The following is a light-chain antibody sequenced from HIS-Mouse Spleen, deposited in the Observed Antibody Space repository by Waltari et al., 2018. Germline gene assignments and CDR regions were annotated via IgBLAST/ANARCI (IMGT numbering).Light chain of an antibody. Sequence: EIVLTQSPATLSLSPGERATLSCRASQSVSSYLAWYQQKPGQAPRLLINDASNRATGIPARFSGSGSGTDFTFTISSLEPEYFAVYYCQQRSNWPLTFGGGTKVEIK. J-gene: IGKJ4*01. CDR2: DAS. CDR3: QQRSNWPLT. V-gene: IGKV3-11*01. CDR1: QSVSSY.